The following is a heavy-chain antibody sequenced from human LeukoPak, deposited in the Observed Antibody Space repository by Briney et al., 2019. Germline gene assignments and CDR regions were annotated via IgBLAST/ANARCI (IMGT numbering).Heavy chain of an antibody. CDR2: VHYSGST. CDR1: GGSISGYY. J-gene: IGHJ4*02. D-gene: IGHD5-24*01. CDR3: ASGRWLQLPNY. Sequence: PSETLSLTCTVSGGSISGYYWSWIRLPPGKGLEWIGYVHYSGSTNYNPSLKSRVTMSVDTSKNQFSLKLSSVTAADTAVYYCASGRWLQLPNYWGQGTLVTVS. V-gene: IGHV4-59*01.